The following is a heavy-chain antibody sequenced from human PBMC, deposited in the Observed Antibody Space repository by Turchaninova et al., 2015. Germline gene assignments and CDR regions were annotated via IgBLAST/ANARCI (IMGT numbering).Heavy chain of an antibody. V-gene: IGHV4-30-4*01. CDR1: GDSINRDDYY. J-gene: IGHJ4*02. CDR2: IYYTGST. CDR3: ARRIFGSPYYFDS. D-gene: IGHD3-3*01. Sequence: QVQLQESGPELVQPSQHLYLTCNVSGDSINRDDYYWSWIRQPPGKGLEWMGYIYYTGSTYYNPSLKSRVTISVDTSKNQFSLKLSSVTAADTAVYYCARRIFGSPYYFDSWGQGTLVTVSS.